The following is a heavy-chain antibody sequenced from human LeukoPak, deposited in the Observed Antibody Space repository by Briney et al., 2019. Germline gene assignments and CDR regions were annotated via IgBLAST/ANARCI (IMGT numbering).Heavy chain of an antibody. Sequence: ASVKVSCKASGYTFTGYYMHWVPQAPGQGLEWMGWISAYNGNTNYAQKLQGRVTMTTDTSTSTAYMELRSLRSDDTAVYYCAISYYDILTGSNIDYWGQGTLVTVSS. CDR2: ISAYNGNT. CDR1: GYTFTGYY. CDR3: AISYYDILTGSNIDY. J-gene: IGHJ4*02. V-gene: IGHV1-18*04. D-gene: IGHD3-9*01.